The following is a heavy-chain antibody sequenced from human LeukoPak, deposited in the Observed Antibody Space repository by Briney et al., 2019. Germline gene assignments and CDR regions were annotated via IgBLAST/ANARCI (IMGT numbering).Heavy chain of an antibody. J-gene: IGHJ4*02. CDR1: GFTFSSYS. Sequence: PGGSLRLSCAASGFTFSSYSTNWVRQAPGRGLEWVSYISSGSSTIYYADSVKGRFTISRDNAKNSLYLQMNSLRAEDTAVYYCARAWDIVVVPAAIDYWGQGTLVTVSS. CDR2: ISSGSSTI. D-gene: IGHD2-2*01. V-gene: IGHV3-48*01. CDR3: ARAWDIVVVPAAIDY.